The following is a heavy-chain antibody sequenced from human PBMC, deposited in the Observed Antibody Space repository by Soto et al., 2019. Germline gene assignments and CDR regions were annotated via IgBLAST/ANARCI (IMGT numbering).Heavy chain of an antibody. J-gene: IGHJ6*02. CDR1: GYSFTGYY. V-gene: IGHV1-2*04. D-gene: IGHD2-15*01. CDR3: ARGCDCSGGSCYPDYFYGQDV. Sequence: ASVKVSCKPSGYSFTGYYMHWVQQAARQGLEWIRRSNTNTGRTNYAQKLQGWITMNRHTSISTVHMELSRLRSDAMAVYYCARGCDCSGGSCYPDYFYGQDVWGQGSTVTVSS. CDR2: SNTNTGRT.